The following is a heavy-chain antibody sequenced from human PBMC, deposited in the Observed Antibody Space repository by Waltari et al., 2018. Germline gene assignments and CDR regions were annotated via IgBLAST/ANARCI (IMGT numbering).Heavy chain of an antibody. CDR2: ISGYNGNT. CDR3: ARCRSLVSVAGTTWYFDL. D-gene: IGHD6-19*01. V-gene: IGHV1-18*01. Sequence: QVQVLQSGAEVKKPGASVKVSCKASGYTFSNYGITWVRQAPGQGLEWMGWISGYNGNTKYAQKVQDRVTMTTDTSTGTAYLDLRSLRSDDTAVYYCARCRSLVSVAGTTWYFDLWGRGTLVTVSS. J-gene: IGHJ2*01. CDR1: GYTFSNYG.